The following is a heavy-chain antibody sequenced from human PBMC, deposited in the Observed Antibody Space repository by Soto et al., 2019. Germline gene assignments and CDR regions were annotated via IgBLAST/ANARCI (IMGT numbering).Heavy chain of an antibody. V-gene: IGHV2-5*02. CDR3: AHSPDYGDYVVFDY. Sequence: QITLKESGPTLVKPTQTLTLTCTFSGFSLSTSGVGVGWIRQPPGKALEWLALIYWDDDKRYSPSLKSRLTITKDTSKSQVVLTMTNMDPVDTATYYCAHSPDYGDYVVFDYWGQGTLVTVSS. J-gene: IGHJ4*02. D-gene: IGHD4-17*01. CDR1: GFSLSTSGVG. CDR2: IYWDDDK.